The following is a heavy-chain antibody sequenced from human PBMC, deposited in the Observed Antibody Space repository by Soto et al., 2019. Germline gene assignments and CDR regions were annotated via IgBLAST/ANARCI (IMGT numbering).Heavy chain of an antibody. CDR3: ATVGERQWLPFDY. V-gene: IGHV1-24*01. Sequence: GASVKVSGKVSGYTLTELSMHWVRQAPGKGLEWMGGFDPEDGETIYAQKFQGRVTMTEDTSTDTAYMELSSLRSEDTAVYYCATVGERQWLPFDYWVQGXLVTVYS. D-gene: IGHD6-19*01. CDR1: GYTLTELS. CDR2: FDPEDGET. J-gene: IGHJ4*02.